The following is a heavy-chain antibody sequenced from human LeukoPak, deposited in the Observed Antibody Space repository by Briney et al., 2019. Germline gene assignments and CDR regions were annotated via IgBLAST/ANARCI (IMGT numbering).Heavy chain of an antibody. J-gene: IGHJ4*02. Sequence: GGSLRLSCAASGFTFSTYAMTWVRLAPGKGLEWVSGITGSGGSTYYADSVKGRFTISRDNSKNTLYLQMNSLRAEDTATYYCAKDWGYWGQGTLVTVSS. CDR1: GFTFSTYA. V-gene: IGHV3-23*01. D-gene: IGHD2-15*01. CDR2: ITGSGGST. CDR3: AKDWGY.